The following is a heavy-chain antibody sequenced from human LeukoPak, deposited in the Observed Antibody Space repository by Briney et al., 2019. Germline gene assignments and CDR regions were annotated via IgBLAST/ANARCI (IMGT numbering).Heavy chain of an antibody. J-gene: IGHJ4*02. CDR3: AKDQNPVRGVTQLDY. Sequence: GGSLRLSCAASGFTFSSYGMHWVRQAPGKGLEWVAVISYDGSNKYCADSVKGRFTISRDNSKNTLYLQMNSLRAEDTAVYYCAKDQNPVRGVTQLDYWGQGTLVTVSS. CDR1: GFTFSSYG. D-gene: IGHD3-10*01. CDR2: ISYDGSNK. V-gene: IGHV3-30*18.